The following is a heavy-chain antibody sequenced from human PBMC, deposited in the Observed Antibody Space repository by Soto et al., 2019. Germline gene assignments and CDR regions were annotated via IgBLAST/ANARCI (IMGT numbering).Heavy chain of an antibody. CDR3: AKSELRDSSGYLPGYNWFDP. Sequence: LRLSCAASGFTFSSYGMHWVRQAPGKGLEWVAVIWYDGSNKYYADSVKGRFTISRDNSKNTLYLQMNSLRAEDTAVYYCAKSELRDSSGYLPGYNWFDPWGQGTLVTVSS. V-gene: IGHV3-33*06. D-gene: IGHD3-22*01. CDR1: GFTFSSYG. CDR2: IWYDGSNK. J-gene: IGHJ5*02.